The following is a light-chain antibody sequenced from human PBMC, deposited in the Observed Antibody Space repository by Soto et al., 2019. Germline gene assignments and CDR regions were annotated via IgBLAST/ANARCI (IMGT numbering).Light chain of an antibody. V-gene: IGLV2-14*01. CDR2: DVT. CDR1: TNDVGDYNY. J-gene: IGLJ2*01. CDR3: GAHTSSNTWI. Sequence: QSVLTQPASVSGSPGQSITISCTGTTNDVGDYNYVSWYQQHPGGAPTLMIYDVTDRSSGVSNRFSGSKSGNTASLTISGLQAGDEADYYCGAHTSSNTWIFGGGTKLTVL.